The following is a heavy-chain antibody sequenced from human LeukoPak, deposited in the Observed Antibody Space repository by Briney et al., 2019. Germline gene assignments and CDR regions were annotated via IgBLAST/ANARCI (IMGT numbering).Heavy chain of an antibody. D-gene: IGHD2-2*01. CDR1: GYTFTSYY. V-gene: IGHV1-46*01. CDR3: ARVRGDIVVVPAAKHAFDI. J-gene: IGHJ3*02. CDR2: INPSGGST. Sequence: RASVKVSCKASGYTFTSYYMHWVRQAPGQGLEWMGIINPSGGSTSYAQKLQGRVTMTTDTSTSTAYKELRSLRSDDTAVYYCARVRGDIVVVPAAKHAFDIWGQGTMVTVSS.